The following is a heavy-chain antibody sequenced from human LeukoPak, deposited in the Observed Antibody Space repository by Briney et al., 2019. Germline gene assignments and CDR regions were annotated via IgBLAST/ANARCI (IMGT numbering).Heavy chain of an antibody. D-gene: IGHD3-10*01. CDR1: GFTYSSYA. Sequence: QTGGSLRLSCAASGFTYSSYAMHWVRQAPGKGLEWVAVISYDGSNKYYADSVKDRFTISRDNSKNTLYLQMNSLRAEDTAVYYCARGASYYGSGSYFDYWGQGTLVTVSS. J-gene: IGHJ4*02. CDR3: ARGASYYGSGSYFDY. CDR2: ISYDGSNK. V-gene: IGHV3-30*04.